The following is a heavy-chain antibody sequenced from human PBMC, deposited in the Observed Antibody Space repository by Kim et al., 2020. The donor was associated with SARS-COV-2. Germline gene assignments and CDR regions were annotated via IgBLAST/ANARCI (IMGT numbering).Heavy chain of an antibody. CDR2: ISGSGGST. J-gene: IGHJ5*02. V-gene: IGHV3-23*01. D-gene: IGHD3-10*01. CDR1: GFTFSSYA. Sequence: GGSLRLSCAASGFTFSSYAMSWVRQAPGKGLERVSAISGSGGSTYYADSVKGRFTISRDNSKNTLYLQMNSLRAEDTAVYYCAKPVYYYGSGSSNWFDPWGQGTLVTVSS. CDR3: AKPVYYYGSGSSNWFDP.